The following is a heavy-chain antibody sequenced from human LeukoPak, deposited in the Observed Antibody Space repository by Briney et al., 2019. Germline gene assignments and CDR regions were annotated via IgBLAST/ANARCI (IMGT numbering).Heavy chain of an antibody. V-gene: IGHV3-23*01. CDR2: ISGSGGST. J-gene: IGHJ4*02. Sequence: GGSLRLSCAASGFTFSSYAMSWVRQAPGKGLEWVSAISGSGGSTYYADSVKGRFTISRDNAKNSLYLQMNSLRAEDTAVYYCARDPNRYNWNDRGFDYWGQGTLVTVSS. CDR3: ARDPNRYNWNDRGFDY. D-gene: IGHD1-1*01. CDR1: GFTFSSYA.